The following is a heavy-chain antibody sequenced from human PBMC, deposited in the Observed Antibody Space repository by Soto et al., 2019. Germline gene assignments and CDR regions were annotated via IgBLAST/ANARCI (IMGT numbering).Heavy chain of an antibody. J-gene: IGHJ6*01. CDR2: IILLFPTA. CDR1: GGTFSSYS. Sequence: QVQLVQSGAELKKPGSSVRVSCQASGGTFSSYSVNWVRQAPGQGLEWMGGIILLFPTADHAQRLQGRVTITAAKSTNTAYMELSSLRSDDTAVYYCAIGTSVFGVVAMGGLDVWGQGTTVTVS. CDR3: AIGTSVFGVVAMGGLDV. V-gene: IGHV1-69*14. D-gene: IGHD3-3*01.